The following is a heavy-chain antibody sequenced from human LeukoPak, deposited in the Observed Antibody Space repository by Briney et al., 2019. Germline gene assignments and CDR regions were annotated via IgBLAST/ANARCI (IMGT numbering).Heavy chain of an antibody. CDR2: ISPNSGGS. J-gene: IGHJ4*02. CDR1: GYTFTDYY. D-gene: IGHD5-18*01. CDR3: ARDSSRGYTYAVDY. V-gene: IGHV1-2*02. Sequence: ASVKVSCKASGYTFTDYYIHWVRQAPGQGLEWMGWISPNSGGSNYAQKFQGRVTMTRDTSINTAYMELSRLRSDDAAVYFCARDSSRGYTYAVDYWGQGTLVSVSS.